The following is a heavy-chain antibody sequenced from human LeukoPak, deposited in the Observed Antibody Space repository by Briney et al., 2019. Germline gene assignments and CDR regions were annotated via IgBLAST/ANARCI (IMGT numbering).Heavy chain of an antibody. CDR1: GGSFSGYY. CDR3: ARAVGERDGDYVFNWFDP. Sequence: SETLSLTCVAYGGSFSGYYWSWIRQSPGKGLEWIGEINHSGSKNYNPALKSRVTISVDTSRKNQFSLRLNSVTAADTAVYYCARAVGERDGDYVFNWFDPWGQGTLVTVSS. J-gene: IGHJ5*02. V-gene: IGHV4-34*01. D-gene: IGHD4-17*01. CDR2: INHSGSK.